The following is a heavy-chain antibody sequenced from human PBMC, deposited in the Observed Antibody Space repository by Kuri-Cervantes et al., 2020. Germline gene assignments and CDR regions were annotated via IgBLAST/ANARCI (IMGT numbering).Heavy chain of an antibody. Sequence: LSLTCAASGFTYSADWMSWVGQAPGKGLEWVANIKEDGGETYYVDFVKGRFTISRDNAKNSLYLQMNNLRVEDTAVYYCSIEGGGYYIDSWGQGTPVTVSS. CDR1: GFTYSADW. D-gene: IGHD3-10*01. CDR3: SIEGGGYYIDS. J-gene: IGHJ4*02. V-gene: IGHV3-7*01. CDR2: IKEDGGET.